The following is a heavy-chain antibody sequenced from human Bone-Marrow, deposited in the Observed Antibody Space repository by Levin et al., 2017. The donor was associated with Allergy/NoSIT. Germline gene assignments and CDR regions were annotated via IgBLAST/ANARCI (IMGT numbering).Heavy chain of an antibody. D-gene: IGHD1-7*01. V-gene: IGHV3-66*01. Sequence: GGSLRLSCAASGFTVSRNYMSWVRQAPGKGLEWVSLIYSGGDTQYADSVKGRFTISRDNSKNTLYLQMNSLRVDDTAVYYCARDGPGTATGTTWGQGTLVTVSS. CDR3: ARDGPGTATGTT. CDR1: GFTVSRNY. CDR2: IYSGGDT. J-gene: IGHJ4*02.